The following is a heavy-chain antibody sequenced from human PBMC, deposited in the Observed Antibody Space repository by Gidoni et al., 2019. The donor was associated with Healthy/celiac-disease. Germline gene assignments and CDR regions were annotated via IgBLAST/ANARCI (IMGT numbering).Heavy chain of an antibody. D-gene: IGHD5-12*01. CDR3: ARDIIWDSGYDPSPYNWFDP. Sequence: QVQLQESGPGLVKPSETLSLTCAVSGYSISSGYYWGWIRQPPGKGLEWIGCIYHSGSTYYNPSLKSRVTISVDTSKNQFSLKLSSVTAADTAVYYCARDIIWDSGYDPSPYNWFDPWGQGTLVTVSS. V-gene: IGHV4-38-2*02. J-gene: IGHJ5*02. CDR2: IYHSGST. CDR1: GYSISSGYY.